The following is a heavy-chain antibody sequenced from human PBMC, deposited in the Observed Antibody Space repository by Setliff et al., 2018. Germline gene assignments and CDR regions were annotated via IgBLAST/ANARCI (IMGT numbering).Heavy chain of an antibody. J-gene: IGHJ5*02. V-gene: IGHV4-34*01. CDR3: ASNRAAMALDDP. Sequence: PSKTLSLTCAAYGGTFSDYHWTWIRQSPEKGLEWIGEINHRGSTNYNPSLKSRVTISIDTSKNQFSLKMSSVTAADTAVYYCASNRAAMALDDPWGQGKLVTVSS. D-gene: IGHD5-18*01. CDR1: GGTFSDYH. CDR2: INHRGST.